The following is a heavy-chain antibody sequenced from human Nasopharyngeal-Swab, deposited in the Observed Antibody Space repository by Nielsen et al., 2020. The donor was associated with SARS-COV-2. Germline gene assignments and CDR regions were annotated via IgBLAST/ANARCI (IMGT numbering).Heavy chain of an antibody. V-gene: IGHV3-23*01. CDR1: GFTFSSYA. J-gene: IGHJ4*02. Sequence: GASLKISCAASGFTFSSYAMSWVRQAPGKGLEWVSAISGSGGSTYYADSVKGRFTISRDNSKNTLYLQMNSLRAEDTAVYYCAKGSLGIVGAMGRLDYWGQGTLVTVSS. D-gene: IGHD1-26*01. CDR2: ISGSGGST. CDR3: AKGSLGIVGAMGRLDY.